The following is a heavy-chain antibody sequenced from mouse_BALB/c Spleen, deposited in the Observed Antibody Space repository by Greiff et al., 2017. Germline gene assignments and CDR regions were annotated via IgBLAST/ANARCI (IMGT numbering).Heavy chain of an antibody. J-gene: IGHJ4*01. Sequence: EVQLLESGPGLVKPSQSLSLTCSVTGYSITSGYYWNWIRQFPGNKLEWMGYISYDGSNNYNPSLKNRISITRDTSKNQFFLKLNSVTTEDTATYYCARITTVVDGAMDYWGQGTSVTVSS. V-gene: IGHV3-6*02. CDR3: ARITTVVDGAMDY. CDR2: ISYDGSN. D-gene: IGHD1-1*01. CDR1: GYSITSGYY.